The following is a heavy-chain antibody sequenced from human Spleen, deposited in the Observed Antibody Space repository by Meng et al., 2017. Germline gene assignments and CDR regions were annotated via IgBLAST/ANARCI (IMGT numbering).Heavy chain of an antibody. D-gene: IGHD2-21*02. Sequence: SLKISCVASGFTFDDYAMHWVRQAPGKGLEWVSGITWMSGIIGYADSVKGRFTISRDNAKNSLFLQMNSLRAEDTAVYYCARDIPATAAAFDIWGQGTMVTVSS. V-gene: IGHV3-9*01. J-gene: IGHJ3*02. CDR3: ARDIPATAAAFDI. CDR1: GFTFDDYA. CDR2: ITWMSGII.